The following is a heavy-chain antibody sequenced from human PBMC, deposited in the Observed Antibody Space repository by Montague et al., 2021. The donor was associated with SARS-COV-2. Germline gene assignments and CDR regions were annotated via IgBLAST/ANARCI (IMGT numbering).Heavy chain of an antibody. J-gene: IGHJ4*02. CDR1: GASISSTNR. CDR2: MYHTGTT. CDR3: ASRSIAVAYYFDN. V-gene: IGHV4-4*02. Sequence: SETLSLTCAVSGASISSTNRWTWVRQPPGKGLEWIGEMYHTGTTNYNPYLMSRVTISLDESKNQFSLKMTSVTAADTAVYHCASRSIAVAYYFDNWGQGTLVPVSS. D-gene: IGHD6-19*01.